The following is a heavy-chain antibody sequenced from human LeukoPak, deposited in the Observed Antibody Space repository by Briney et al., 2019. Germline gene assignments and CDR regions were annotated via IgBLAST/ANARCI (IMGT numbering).Heavy chain of an antibody. J-gene: IGHJ6*03. Sequence: GGSLRLSCAASEFTFSSYAMSWVRQAPGKGLEWVSAISGSGGSTYYADSVKGRFTISRDNSKNTLYLQMNSLRAEDTAVYYCAKDPAKYSSSWFNYYYYMDVWGKGTTVTVSS. CDR2: ISGSGGST. D-gene: IGHD6-13*01. V-gene: IGHV3-23*01. CDR1: EFTFSSYA. CDR3: AKDPAKYSSSWFNYYYYMDV.